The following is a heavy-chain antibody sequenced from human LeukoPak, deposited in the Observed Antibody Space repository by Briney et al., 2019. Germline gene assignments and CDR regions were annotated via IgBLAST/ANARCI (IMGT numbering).Heavy chain of an antibody. CDR1: GFTFSNAW. Sequence: GGSLRLSCAASGFTFSNAWMSWVRQAPGKGLEWVGRIKSKTDGGTTDYAAPVKGRFTISRDDSKNTLYLQMNSLKTEDTAVYYCTTPDSYGDRHLWFGDNDAFDIWGQGTMVTVSS. D-gene: IGHD3-10*01. J-gene: IGHJ3*02. CDR2: IKSKTDGGTT. CDR3: TTPDSYGDRHLWFGDNDAFDI. V-gene: IGHV3-15*01.